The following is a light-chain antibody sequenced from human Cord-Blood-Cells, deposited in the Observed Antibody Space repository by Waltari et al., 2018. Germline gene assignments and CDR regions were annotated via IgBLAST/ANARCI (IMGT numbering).Light chain of an antibody. J-gene: IGKJ1*01. CDR1: QSVSSSY. Sequence: DIVFTQSPGNLSLSPGEGATLSCRASQSVSSSYLAWYQQKPGQAPRLLIYGASSRATGIPDRFSGSGYGTDFTLTISRLEPEDFAVYYCQQYGSSPRTFGQGTKVEIK. V-gene: IGKV3-20*01. CDR2: GAS. CDR3: QQYGSSPRT.